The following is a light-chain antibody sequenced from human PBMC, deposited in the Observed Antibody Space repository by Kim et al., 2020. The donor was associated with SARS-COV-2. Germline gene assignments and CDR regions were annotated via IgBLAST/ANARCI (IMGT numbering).Light chain of an antibody. CDR2: AAS. CDR3: QKYNSVPLT. Sequence: DIQMTQSPSSLSASVGERVTITCRASQGISTDLAWYQQKPGKVPKLLIFAASTLQSGVPSRFSGSGSGTDFTLTISSLQPEDVATYYCQKYNSVPLTFGGGTKVDIK. J-gene: IGKJ4*01. CDR1: QGISTD. V-gene: IGKV1-27*01.